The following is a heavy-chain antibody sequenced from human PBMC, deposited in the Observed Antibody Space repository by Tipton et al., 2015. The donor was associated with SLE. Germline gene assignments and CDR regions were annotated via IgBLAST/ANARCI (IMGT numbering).Heavy chain of an antibody. CDR1: GGSITSDY. CDR3: VRNINTTMDV. CDR2: FYISGIT. D-gene: IGHD2/OR15-2a*01. V-gene: IGHV4-4*07. J-gene: IGHJ6*02. Sequence: TLSLTCTVSGGSITSDYWSWIRQPAGQGLEWIGRFYISGITNYNPSLKSRVSMSVDTAKNQFSLKLTSVTAADTGVYYCVRNINTTMDVWGQGTTVTVSS.